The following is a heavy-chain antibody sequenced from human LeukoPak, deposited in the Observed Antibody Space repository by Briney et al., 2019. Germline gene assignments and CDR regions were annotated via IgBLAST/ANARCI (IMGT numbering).Heavy chain of an antibody. CDR2: ISGSSYI. D-gene: IGHD6-19*01. Sequence: GGSLRLSCAASGFTFSSYSMNWVRQAPGKGLEWVSSISGSSYIYYADSVKGRFTISRDNAKNSLYLQMNSLRAEDTAVYYCARDEGSSGWYGQNWFDPWGQGTLVTVSS. J-gene: IGHJ5*02. CDR3: ARDEGSSGWYGQNWFDP. V-gene: IGHV3-21*01. CDR1: GFTFSSYS.